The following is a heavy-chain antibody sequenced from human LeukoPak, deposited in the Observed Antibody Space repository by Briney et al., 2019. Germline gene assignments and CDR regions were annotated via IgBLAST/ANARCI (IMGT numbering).Heavy chain of an antibody. CDR1: GFTFSSYD. CDR2: IGTVGDT. Sequence: GGSLRLSCAASGFTFSSYDMHWVRQVTGKGLEWVSDIGTVGDTYYAGSVKGRFTISRENAKNSLYLQMNSLRAGDTAVYYCARVRSGSLGYGMDVWGQGTTVTVPS. D-gene: IGHD1-26*01. V-gene: IGHV3-13*01. CDR3: ARVRSGSLGYGMDV. J-gene: IGHJ6*02.